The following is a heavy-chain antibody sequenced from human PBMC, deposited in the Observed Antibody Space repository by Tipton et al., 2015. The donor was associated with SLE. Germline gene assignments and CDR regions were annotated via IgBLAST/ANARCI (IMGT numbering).Heavy chain of an antibody. CDR1: GFTFSSYA. CDR2: ISGSGYRT. V-gene: IGHV3-23*01. J-gene: IGHJ4*02. D-gene: IGHD4-17*01. Sequence: SLRLSCAASGFTFSSYAMTWVRQAPGKGLEWVSAISGSGYRTYYADSVKGRFTISRDSSKNTLYLQMNSLRAEDTAVYYCAKGDYGDYLHYFEYWGQGTLVIVSS. CDR3: AKGDYGDYLHYFEY.